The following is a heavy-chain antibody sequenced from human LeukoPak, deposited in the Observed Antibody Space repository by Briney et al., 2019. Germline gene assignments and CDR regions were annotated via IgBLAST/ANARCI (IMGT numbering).Heavy chain of an antibody. D-gene: IGHD6-13*01. CDR1: GFTFSSYS. J-gene: IGHJ4*02. Sequence: GGSLRLSCAASGFTFSSYSMSWVRQAPGKGLECVSSISSSSSSIYYADSVKGRFTISRDDAKNSLYLQMNSLRAEDTAVYYCARTATDTGEFDYWGQGTLVTVSS. CDR3: ARTATDTGEFDY. V-gene: IGHV3-21*01. CDR2: ISSSSSSI.